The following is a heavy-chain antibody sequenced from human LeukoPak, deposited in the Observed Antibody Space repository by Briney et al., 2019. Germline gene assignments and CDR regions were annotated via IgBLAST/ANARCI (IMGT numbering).Heavy chain of an antibody. CDR2: ISSSSSNI. D-gene: IGHD1-26*01. V-gene: IGHV3-21*01. CDR3: ARDIGSVGVTSKVDY. Sequence: GGSLRLSCTASGFTFSSYSMNWVRQAPGKGLEWVSYISSSSSNIFYADSFKGRFTISRDNAQNSLYLQMNSLRAEDTAVYYCARDIGSVGVTSKVDYWGQGTLVTVSS. CDR1: GFTFSSYS. J-gene: IGHJ4*02.